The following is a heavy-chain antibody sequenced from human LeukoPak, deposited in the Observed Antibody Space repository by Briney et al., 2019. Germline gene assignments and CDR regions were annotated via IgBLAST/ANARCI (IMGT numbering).Heavy chain of an antibody. Sequence: SETLSLTCTVSGGSISSSSYYWGWIRQPPGKGLEWIGSIYYSGSTYYNPSLKSRVTISVDTSKNQFSLKLSSVTVADTAVYYCARHLIAVAGTGVDYWGQGTLVTVSS. CDR2: IYYSGST. J-gene: IGHJ4*02. CDR1: GGSISSSSYY. V-gene: IGHV4-39*01. D-gene: IGHD6-19*01. CDR3: ARHLIAVAGTGVDY.